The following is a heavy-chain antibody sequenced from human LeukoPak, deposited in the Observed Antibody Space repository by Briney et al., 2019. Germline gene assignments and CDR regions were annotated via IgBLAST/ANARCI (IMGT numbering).Heavy chain of an antibody. CDR2: IKQDGSEQ. Sequence: GGSLRLSCAASGFTFSSYWMTWVRQAPGKGLEWVANIKQDGSEQYYVDSVKGRFTISRDNAKNSLYLQMNSLRAEDTAVYYCAGGRDVYRYWGQGTLVTVSS. V-gene: IGHV3-7*01. CDR1: GFTFSSYW. D-gene: IGHD5-24*01. J-gene: IGHJ4*02. CDR3: AGGRDVYRY.